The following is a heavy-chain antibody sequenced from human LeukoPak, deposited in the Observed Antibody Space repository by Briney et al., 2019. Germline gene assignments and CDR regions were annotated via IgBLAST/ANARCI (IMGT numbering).Heavy chain of an antibody. V-gene: IGHV4-34*01. J-gene: IGHJ4*02. D-gene: IGHD2-15*01. Sequence: SETLSLTCAVYGGSFSGYYWSWIRQPPGKGLERIGEINHSGSTNYNPSLKSRVTISVDTSKNQFSLKLSSVTAADTAVYYRARGRGYCSGGSCYPAYWGQGTLVTVSS. CDR1: GGSFSGYY. CDR3: ARGRGYCSGGSCYPAY. CDR2: INHSGST.